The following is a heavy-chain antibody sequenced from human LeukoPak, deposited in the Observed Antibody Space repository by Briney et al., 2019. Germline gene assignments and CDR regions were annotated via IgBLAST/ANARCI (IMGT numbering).Heavy chain of an antibody. D-gene: IGHD6-13*01. CDR3: ARLRSSWYSHFDY. CDR1: GGSINNYY. CDR2: IYYTGTT. V-gene: IGHV4-59*08. J-gene: IGHJ4*02. Sequence: PSEALSLTCSVSGGSINNYYGTWIRQPPGKGLEWIGFIYYTGTTNYNPSLKSRVTISVDTSKNQFSLKLSSVTAADTAVYYCARLRSSWYSHFDYWGQGALVTVSS.